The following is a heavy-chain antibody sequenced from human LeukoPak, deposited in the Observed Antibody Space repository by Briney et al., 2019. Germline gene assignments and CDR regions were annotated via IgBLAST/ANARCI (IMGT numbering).Heavy chain of an antibody. CDR2: IIPILGIA. V-gene: IGHV1-69*04. CDR1: GGTFSSYA. D-gene: IGHD3-10*01. J-gene: IGHJ5*02. Sequence: ASVKVSCKASGGTFSSYAISWVRQAPGQGLEWMGRIIPILGIANYAQKFQGRVTITADKSTSTAYMELSSLRSEDTAVYYCARSNNYFGSGGGWFDPWGQGTLVTVSS. CDR3: ARSNNYFGSGGGWFDP.